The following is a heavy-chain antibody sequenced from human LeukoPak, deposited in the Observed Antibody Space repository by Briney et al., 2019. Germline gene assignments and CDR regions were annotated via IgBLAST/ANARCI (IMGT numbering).Heavy chain of an antibody. Sequence: SGVSLRLSCAASGFTFSSSWMHCVRQAPGKGLVWVSRITRDGSSTTYADSVKGRFTTSRDNAKNTLYLQMESLRDDDTAVYYCARDPGYESWSPFWGGMDVWGNGTTVIVST. J-gene: IGHJ6*04. CDR1: GFTFSSSW. V-gene: IGHV3-74*01. CDR2: ITRDGSST. CDR3: ARDPGYESWSPFWGGMDV. D-gene: IGHD3-16*01.